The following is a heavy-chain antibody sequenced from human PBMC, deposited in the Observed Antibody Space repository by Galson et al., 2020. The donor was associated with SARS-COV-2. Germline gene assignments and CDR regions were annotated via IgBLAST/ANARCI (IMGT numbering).Heavy chain of an antibody. J-gene: IGHJ4*02. CDR1: GFTFSSYS. CDR3: ATERGTYYYDSRGFDY. D-gene: IGHD3-22*01. V-gene: IGHV3-21*01. CDR2: ISSSSSYI. Sequence: GGSLRLSCAASGFTFSSYSMNWVRQAPGKGLEWVSSISSSSSYIYYADSVKGRFTISRDNAKNSLYLQMNSLRAEDTAVYYCATERGTYYYDSRGFDYWGQGTLVTVSS.